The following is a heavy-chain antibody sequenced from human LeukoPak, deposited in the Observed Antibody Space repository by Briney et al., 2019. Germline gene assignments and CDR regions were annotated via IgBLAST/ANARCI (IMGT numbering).Heavy chain of an antibody. CDR3: AKDISEAAGYDAFDI. J-gene: IGHJ3*02. CDR1: GFTFDDYA. D-gene: IGHD6-13*01. CDR2: ISWNSGSI. V-gene: IGHV3-9*01. Sequence: GGSLRLSCAASGFTFDDYAMHWVRQAPGKGLEWVSGISWNSGSIGYADSVKGRFTISRDNAKNSLYLQMNSLRAEDTALYYCAKDISEAAGYDAFDIWGQGTMVTVSS.